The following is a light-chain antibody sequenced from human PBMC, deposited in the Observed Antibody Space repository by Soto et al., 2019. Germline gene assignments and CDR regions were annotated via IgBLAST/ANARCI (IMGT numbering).Light chain of an antibody. CDR1: SSDVGGYDY. J-gene: IGLJ1*01. Sequence: QSALTQPASVSGSPGQSITISCTGTSSDVGGYDYVSWYQQHPGKAPKLLIYVVTNRPSGVSNRFSGSKSGNTASLTISGLRAEDEADYYCSSYTSRRTYVFGTGTKVTVL. CDR3: SSYTSRRTYV. CDR2: VVT. V-gene: IGLV2-14*01.